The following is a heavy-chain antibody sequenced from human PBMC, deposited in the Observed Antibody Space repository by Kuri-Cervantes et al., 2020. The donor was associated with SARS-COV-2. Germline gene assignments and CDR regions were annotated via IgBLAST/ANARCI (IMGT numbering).Heavy chain of an antibody. V-gene: IGHV3-30-3*01. CDR3: AKGYYDSSGYRTLDY. Sequence: GRSLKISCAASGFTFSSYAMHWVRQAPGKGLEWVAVISYDGSNKYYADSVKGRFTISRDNSKNTLYLQMNSLRAEDTAVYYCAKGYYDSSGYRTLDYWGQGTLVTVSS. CDR2: ISYDGSNK. D-gene: IGHD3-22*01. J-gene: IGHJ4*02. CDR1: GFTFSSYA.